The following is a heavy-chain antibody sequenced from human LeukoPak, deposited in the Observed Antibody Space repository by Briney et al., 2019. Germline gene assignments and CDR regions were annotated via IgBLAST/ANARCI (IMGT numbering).Heavy chain of an antibody. V-gene: IGHV4-59*08. J-gene: IGHJ4*02. D-gene: IGHD2-2*01. CDR2: IYHSGIT. Sequence: PSETLSLTCTVSGGSISSYYWNWIRQPPGKGLEWIGYIYHSGITNYIPSLKSRVTISMDTSKNQFSLKLNSVTAADTAVYYCARLVESQLYYFDYWGQGTLVTVSS. CDR3: ARLVESQLYYFDY. CDR1: GGSISSYY.